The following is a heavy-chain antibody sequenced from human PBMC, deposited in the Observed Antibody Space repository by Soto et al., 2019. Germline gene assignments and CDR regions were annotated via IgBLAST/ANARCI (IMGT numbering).Heavy chain of an antibody. V-gene: IGHV1-18*01. Sequence: QVHLVQSGAEVKKPGASVKVSCKGSGYAFTTYGITWVRQAPGQGLEWMGWISAHNGNTNYAQKLQGRVTVTRDTSTSTAYMELRSLRSDDTAVYYCARGRYGDDWGQGARVTVSS. CDR3: ARGRYGDD. D-gene: IGHD1-1*01. CDR1: GYAFTTYG. CDR2: ISAHNGNT. J-gene: IGHJ4*02.